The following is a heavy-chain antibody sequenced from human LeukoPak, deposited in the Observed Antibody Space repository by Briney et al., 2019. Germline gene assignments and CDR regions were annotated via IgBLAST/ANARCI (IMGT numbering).Heavy chain of an antibody. Sequence: GGSLRLSCAASGFTFSSYWMTWVRQAPGKGLEWVANIKHDGSDNYYVDSVAGRFTISRDNAKNSLFLQMSSLRAEDTAVYYCVKGGWVHLLDYWGQGTLVTVSS. CDR3: VKGGWVHLLDY. CDR2: IKHDGSDN. V-gene: IGHV3-7*01. CDR1: GFTFSSYW. D-gene: IGHD5-24*01. J-gene: IGHJ4*02.